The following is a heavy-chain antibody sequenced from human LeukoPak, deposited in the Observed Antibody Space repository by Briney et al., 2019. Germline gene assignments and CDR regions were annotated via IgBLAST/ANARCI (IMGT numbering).Heavy chain of an antibody. CDR1: GGPIDHMNYY. Sequence: SETLSLTCTVSGGPIDHMNYYWGWIRRAPGEGLEWIGSIYYSGSTYYNPSLKSRVTMLIDTSKNQFSLNLNSVTAADTAVYFCARASGRYFDWLQGPFDYWGQGSLVTVSP. V-gene: IGHV4-39*07. CDR3: ARASGRYFDWLQGPFDY. J-gene: IGHJ4*02. CDR2: IYYSGST. D-gene: IGHD3-9*01.